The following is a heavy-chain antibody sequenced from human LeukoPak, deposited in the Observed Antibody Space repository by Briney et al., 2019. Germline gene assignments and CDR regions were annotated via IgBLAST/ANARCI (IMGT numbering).Heavy chain of an antibody. Sequence: ASVKVSCKASGYTFTSYAMNWVRQAPGQGLEWMGWINTNTGNPTYAQGFTGRLVFSLDTSVSTAYLQISSLKAEDTAVYYCARGDWATSSWYHYYYYYMDVWGKGTTVTVSS. V-gene: IGHV7-4-1*02. CDR1: GYTFTSYA. CDR2: INTNTGNP. J-gene: IGHJ6*03. CDR3: ARGDWATSSWYHYYYYYMDV. D-gene: IGHD6-13*01.